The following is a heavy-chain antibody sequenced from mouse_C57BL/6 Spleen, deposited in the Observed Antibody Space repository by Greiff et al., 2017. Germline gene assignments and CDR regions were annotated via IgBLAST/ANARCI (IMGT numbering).Heavy chain of an antibody. Sequence: QVQLQQSGAELARPGASVKLSCKASGYTFTSYGISWVKQRTGQGLEWIGEIYPRSGNTYYNEKFKGKATLTADKSSSTAYMELRSLTSEDSAVXFCARREAHGGYYAMDYWGQGTSVTVSS. CDR3: ARREAHGGYYAMDY. CDR2: IYPRSGNT. V-gene: IGHV1-81*01. CDR1: GYTFTSYG. J-gene: IGHJ4*01.